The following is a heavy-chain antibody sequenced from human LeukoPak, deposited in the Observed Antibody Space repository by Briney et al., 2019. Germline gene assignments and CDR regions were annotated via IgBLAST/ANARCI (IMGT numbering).Heavy chain of an antibody. D-gene: IGHD1-26*01. J-gene: IGHJ4*02. CDR2: IYTSGST. CDR1: GGSISSYY. V-gene: IGHV4-4*07. CDR3: ARSEWRNSGSYFRY. Sequence: SETLSLTCTVSGGSISSYYWSWIRQPAGKGLKWIGRIYTSGSTNYNPSLKSRVTMSVDTSKNQFSLKLSSVTAADTAVYYCARSEWRNSGSYFRYWGQGTLVTVSS.